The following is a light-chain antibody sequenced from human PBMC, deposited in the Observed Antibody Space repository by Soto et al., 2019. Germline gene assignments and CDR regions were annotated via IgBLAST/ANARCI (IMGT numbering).Light chain of an antibody. J-gene: IGKJ4*01. CDR2: DAS. CDR1: QSVGSD. Sequence: EIVLTQSPATLSLSPGERAALSCRASQSVGSDLGWYQQKPGQAPRLLIYDASNRATDIPARFSGSGSGTDFTLTISSLEPEDFAVYYCHQRSSWQLTFGGGTKVEIK. CDR3: HQRSSWQLT. V-gene: IGKV3-11*01.